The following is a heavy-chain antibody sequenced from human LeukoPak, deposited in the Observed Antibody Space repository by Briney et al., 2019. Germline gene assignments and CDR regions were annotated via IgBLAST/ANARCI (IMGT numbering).Heavy chain of an antibody. CDR1: EFALERYT. CDR3: ARVGSGATREDAFDI. V-gene: IGHV3-21*01. Sequence: PGGSLRLSCEVSEFALERYTMSWVRQAPGKGLEWVSIIGSSGSHIYYADSMKGRFTISRDNAKNSLFLQMNSLRAEDTAVYYCARVGSGATREDAFDIWGQGTMVTVSS. J-gene: IGHJ3*02. CDR2: IGSSGSHI. D-gene: IGHD1-26*01.